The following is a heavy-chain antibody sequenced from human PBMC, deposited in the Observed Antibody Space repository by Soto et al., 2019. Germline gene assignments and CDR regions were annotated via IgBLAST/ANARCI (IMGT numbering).Heavy chain of an antibody. V-gene: IGHV3-30-3*01. CDR2: ISHDGINK. CDR1: GFTFSSYA. J-gene: IGHJ4*02. D-gene: IGHD2-2*01. Sequence: QVLLVDSGGGVVQPGRSLRLSCAASGFTFSSYAMNWVRQAPGKGLEWVALISHDGINKYYADSVRGRFTISRDSSTNTLYLQMKSLRAADTAVYYCGRCTSTSCHLGSAYWCQGTLVTVSS. CDR3: GRCTSTSCHLGSAY.